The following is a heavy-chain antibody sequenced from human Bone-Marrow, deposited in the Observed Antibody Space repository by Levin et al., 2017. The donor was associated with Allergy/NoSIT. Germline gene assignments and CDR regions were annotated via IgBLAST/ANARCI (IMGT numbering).Heavy chain of an antibody. CDR2: ISANSGNT. CDR1: GYTFISYG. J-gene: IGHJ4*02. CDR3: ARVGHYGDYYDY. Sequence: GESLKISCKASGYTFISYGISWVRQAPGQGPEWTGWISANSGNTNYAQKLQGRVTMTTDTSTSTAYMELRSLRSDDTAVYYCARVGHYGDYYDYWGQGTLVTVSS. D-gene: IGHD4-17*01. V-gene: IGHV1-18*01.